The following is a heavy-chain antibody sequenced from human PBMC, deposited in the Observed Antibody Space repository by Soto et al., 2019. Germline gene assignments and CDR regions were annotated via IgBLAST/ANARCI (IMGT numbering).Heavy chain of an antibody. CDR2: INQRGIT. D-gene: IGHD2-15*01. J-gene: IGHJ5*02. V-gene: IGHV4-34*01. CDR1: AESFSGYY. Sequence: QLQQWGAGLLKPSETLSLTCAVNAESFSGYYWSWIRQPPGKGLEWLGEINQRGITNYNPSLKSRFSISVDTSKTRFSLKLSSVTAADTAVYYCARGRGYSQRTVTTYNWFDPWGQGTLVTVSS. CDR3: ARGRGYSQRTVTTYNWFDP.